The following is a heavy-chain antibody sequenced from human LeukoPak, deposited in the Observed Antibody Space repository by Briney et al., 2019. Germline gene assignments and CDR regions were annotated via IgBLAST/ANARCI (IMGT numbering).Heavy chain of an antibody. D-gene: IGHD3-10*01. V-gene: IGHV4-59*04. CDR3: ARRGWMVGYYFDY. J-gene: IGHJ4*02. CDR1: GFTFSSYE. Sequence: GSLRLSSAASGFTFSSYEMNWVRQPPGKGLEWIGNIYYSGSTYYNPSLKSRVIISVDTSKNQFSLKLSSVTAADTAVYYCARRGWMVGYYFDYWGQGTLVTVSS. CDR2: IYYSGST.